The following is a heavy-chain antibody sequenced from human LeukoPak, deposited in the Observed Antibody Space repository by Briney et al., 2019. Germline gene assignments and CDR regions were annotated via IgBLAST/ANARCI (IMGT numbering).Heavy chain of an antibody. CDR2: IYTSGST. Sequence: SETLSLTCTVSGGSISSGSYYWSWIRQPAGKGLEWIGRIYTSGSTNYNPSLKSRVTISVDTSKNQFSLKLSSVTAADTAVYYCARGAGGYTNYFDYWGQGTLVTVSS. D-gene: IGHD5-12*01. V-gene: IGHV4-61*02. J-gene: IGHJ4*02. CDR1: GGSISSGSYY. CDR3: ARGAGGYTNYFDY.